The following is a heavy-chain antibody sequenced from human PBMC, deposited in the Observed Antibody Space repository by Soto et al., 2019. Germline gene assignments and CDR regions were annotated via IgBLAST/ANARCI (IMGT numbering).Heavy chain of an antibody. CDR1: GFTFSSYA. CDR3: AKGPVDFLNGYYPYYYYYYGMDV. CDR2: VSGRGGTT. J-gene: IGHJ6*02. D-gene: IGHD3-3*01. Sequence: EVQLLESGGGLVQPGGSLRLSCAASGFTFSSYAMSWVRQAPGKGLEWVSAVSGRGGTTYYADSVKGRFTISRDNSKQPLYLQKDSLGGEETAVFYCAKGPVDFLNGYYPYYYYYYGMDVWGQGTTVTVSS. V-gene: IGHV3-23*01.